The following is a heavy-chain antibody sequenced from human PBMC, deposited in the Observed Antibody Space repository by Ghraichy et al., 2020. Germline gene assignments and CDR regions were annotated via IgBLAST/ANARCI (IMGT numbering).Heavy chain of an antibody. Sequence: SETLSLTCTVSGGSISSYYWSWIRQPPGKGLEWFGYIYYSGSTNYNPSFKSRVTISVDTSKNQFSLKLTLVTAADTAVYYCARVHYYDSSGYYYYGMYVWGQGTTVTVSS. CDR1: GGSISSYY. CDR2: IYYSGST. CDR3: ARVHYYDSSGYYYYGMYV. D-gene: IGHD3-22*01. V-gene: IGHV4-59*01. J-gene: IGHJ6*02.